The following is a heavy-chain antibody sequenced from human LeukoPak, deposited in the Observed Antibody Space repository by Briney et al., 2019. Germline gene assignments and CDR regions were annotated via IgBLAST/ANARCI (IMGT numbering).Heavy chain of an antibody. CDR1: GGSISSYY. Sequence: ASETPSLTCTVSGGSISSYYWSWIRQPPGKGLEWIGYIYYSGSTNYNPSLKSRVTISVDTSKNQFSLKLSSVTAADTAVYYCARFLSYLVGATWLYYFDYWGQGTLVTVSS. D-gene: IGHD1-26*01. J-gene: IGHJ4*02. CDR3: ARFLSYLVGATWLYYFDY. CDR2: IYYSGST. V-gene: IGHV4-59*01.